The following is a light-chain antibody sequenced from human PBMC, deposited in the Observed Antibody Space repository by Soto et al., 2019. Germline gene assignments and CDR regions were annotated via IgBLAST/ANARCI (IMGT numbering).Light chain of an antibody. CDR1: SSDVGGYNY. CDR2: DVS. Sequence: QSALTQPASVSGSPGQSITISCTGTSSDVGGYNYVSWYQQHPGKAPKLMIYDVSNRPSGVSNRFSGSKSGNTASLTISGLQAEDEADYYCSSYTSSSTLGFGTGTQPTVL. V-gene: IGLV2-14*01. J-gene: IGLJ1*01. CDR3: SSYTSSSTLG.